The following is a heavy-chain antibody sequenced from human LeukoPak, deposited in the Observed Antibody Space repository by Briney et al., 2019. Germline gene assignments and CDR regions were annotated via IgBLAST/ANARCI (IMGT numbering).Heavy chain of an antibody. J-gene: IGHJ4*02. V-gene: IGHV4-39*01. CDR3: ARHNSPYYYDSSGTNQFDY. CDR1: GGSISSSSYY. CDR2: IYYSGST. D-gene: IGHD3-22*01. Sequence: PSETLSLTCTVSGGSISSSSYYWGWIRQPPGKGLEWIGSIYYSGSTYYNPSLKSRVTISVDTSKNQFSLKLSSVTAADTAVHYCARHNSPYYYDSSGTNQFDYWGQGTLVTVSS.